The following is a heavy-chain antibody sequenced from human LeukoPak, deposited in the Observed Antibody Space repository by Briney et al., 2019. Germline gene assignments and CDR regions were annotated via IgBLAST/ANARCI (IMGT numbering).Heavy chain of an antibody. CDR3: VRESLAFDS. CDR2: ISVSGDDI. V-gene: IGHV3-21*05. CDR1: GFTFSSYW. J-gene: IGHJ4*02. D-gene: IGHD1-1*01. Sequence: GSLRLSCAASGFTFSSYWMNWVRQAPGKGLEWLSYISVSGDDIYYADSVRGRFTISRDNGKNSLYLQMHSLRAEDTAVYYCVRESLAFDSWGQGTLVTVSS.